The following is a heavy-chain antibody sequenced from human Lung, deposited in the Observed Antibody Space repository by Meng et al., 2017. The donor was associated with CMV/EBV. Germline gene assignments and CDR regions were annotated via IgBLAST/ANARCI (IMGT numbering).Heavy chain of an antibody. CDR1: GFTFSSHW. Sequence: GESLKISCAASGFTFSSHWMHWVRQAPGKGLVWVSRINSDGSSTSYADSVKGRFTISRDNAKNTLYLQMNSLRAEDTAVYYCARGGSSWGDKYFYYGMDVXGQGXTVTVSS. V-gene: IGHV3-74*01. CDR2: INSDGSST. CDR3: ARGGSSWGDKYFYYGMDV. J-gene: IGHJ6*02. D-gene: IGHD6-13*01.